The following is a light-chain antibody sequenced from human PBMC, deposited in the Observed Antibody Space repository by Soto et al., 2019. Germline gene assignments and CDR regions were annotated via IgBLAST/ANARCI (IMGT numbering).Light chain of an antibody. CDR1: SSDVGGYNY. CDR3: SSYTSSSTPV. V-gene: IGLV2-14*01. J-gene: IGLJ2*01. CDR2: EVS. Sequence: QSALTQPASASGSPGQSITISCTGTSSDVGGYNYGSWYQQHPGTAPKLMIYEVSNRPSGVSNRFSGSKSGNTASLTISGLQAEDEADDYCSSYTSSSTPVFGGGTKVTVL.